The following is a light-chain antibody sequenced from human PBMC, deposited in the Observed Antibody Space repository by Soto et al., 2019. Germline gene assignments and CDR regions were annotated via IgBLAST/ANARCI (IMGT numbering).Light chain of an antibody. Sequence: QSVLTQPASVSGSLGQSITISCAGISSDLGAYNYVSWYQQHPGKAPRLVIYEVTNRPSGVSNRFSGSKSGNTASLTISGLQDEEEADSYCKSFNDRTLYVFGTGTKVTV. CDR2: EVT. CDR1: SSDLGAYNY. V-gene: IGLV2-14*01. J-gene: IGLJ1*01. CDR3: KSFNDRTLYV.